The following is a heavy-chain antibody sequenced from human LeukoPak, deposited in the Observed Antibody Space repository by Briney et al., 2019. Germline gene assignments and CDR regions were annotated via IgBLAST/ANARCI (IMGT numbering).Heavy chain of an antibody. D-gene: IGHD2-21*01. Sequence: GGALRLSCAASTWEHWVRQAPGEGVVWVSGINHDGTGTYYADSVKGRFTISRDNAKNTLYLQMNSLRAEGTAVYYCAKFHIVVVNGYFDYWGQGTLVTVSS. CDR2: INHDGTGT. CDR3: AKFHIVVVNGYFDY. J-gene: IGHJ4*02. CDR1: TW. V-gene: IGHV3-74*01.